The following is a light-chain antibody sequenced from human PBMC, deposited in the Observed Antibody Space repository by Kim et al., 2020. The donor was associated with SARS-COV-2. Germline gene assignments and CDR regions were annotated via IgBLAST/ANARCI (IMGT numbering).Light chain of an antibody. V-gene: IGKV3-15*01. CDR3: QHYNNWPPIT. Sequence: SPGERATLSCRASQSVSSNLAWYQQKPGQAPSLLIYDASTRATGVPARFSGSGSGTEFTLIISSLQSEDFAVYFCQHYNNWPPITFGQGTRLEIK. CDR1: QSVSSN. CDR2: DAS. J-gene: IGKJ5*01.